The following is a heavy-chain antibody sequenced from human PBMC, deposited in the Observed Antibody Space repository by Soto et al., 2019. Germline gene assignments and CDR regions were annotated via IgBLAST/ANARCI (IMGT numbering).Heavy chain of an antibody. CDR2: IYYSGST. CDR1: GGSISSYY. D-gene: IGHD3-9*01. Sequence: PSQPLCLTCTVSGGSISSYYWSWMRQPAGKGLEWIGYIYYSGSTNYNPSLKSRVTISVDTSKNQFSLKLSSVTAADTAVYYCARVRERLQYIDWLYYFDYWGQGTLVTVSS. J-gene: IGHJ4*02. CDR3: ARVRERLQYIDWLYYFDY. V-gene: IGHV4-59*01.